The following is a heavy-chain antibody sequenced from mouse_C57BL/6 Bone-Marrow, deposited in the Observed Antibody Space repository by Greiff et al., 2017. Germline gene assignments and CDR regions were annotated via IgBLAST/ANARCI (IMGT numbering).Heavy chain of an antibody. CDR3: ARVGAWFAY. V-gene: IGHV5-6*01. CDR2: ISSGGSYT. J-gene: IGHJ3*01. Sequence: EVKLMESGGDLVKPGGSLKLSCAASGFTFSSYGMSWVRQTPDKRLEWVATISSGGSYTYYPDSVKGRFTISRDNAKNTLYLQMSSLKSEDTAMYYCARVGAWFAYWGQGTLVTVSA. CDR1: GFTFSSYG.